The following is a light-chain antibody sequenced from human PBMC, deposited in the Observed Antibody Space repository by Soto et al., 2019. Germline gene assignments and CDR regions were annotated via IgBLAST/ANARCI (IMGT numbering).Light chain of an antibody. CDR3: QQYNYFPPT. J-gene: IGKJ4*01. CDR2: GAS. Sequence: DVQMTQSPSSLSASVGDRVTITYRASQGLRNWLAWYQQIPGKAPRSLIYGASYLQSGVPSRFSGSGSGTHFTLTIGSLQPEDFETYYCQQYNYFPPTFGGGTKVEIK. CDR1: QGLRNW. V-gene: IGKV1D-16*01.